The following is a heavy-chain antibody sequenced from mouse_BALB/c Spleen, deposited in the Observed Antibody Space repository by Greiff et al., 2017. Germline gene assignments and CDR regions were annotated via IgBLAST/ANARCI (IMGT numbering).Heavy chain of an antibody. CDR1: GFTFSDYY. J-gene: IGHJ4*01. V-gene: IGHV5-4*02. CDR3: ARDRDGYYGAMDY. CDR2: ISDGGSYT. Sequence: DVQLVESGGGLVKPGGSLKLSCAASGFTFSDYYMYWVRQTPEKRLEWVATISDGGSYTYYPDSVKGRFTISRDNAKNNLYLQMSSLKSEDTAMYYCARDRDGYYGAMDYWGQGTSVTVSS. D-gene: IGHD2-3*01.